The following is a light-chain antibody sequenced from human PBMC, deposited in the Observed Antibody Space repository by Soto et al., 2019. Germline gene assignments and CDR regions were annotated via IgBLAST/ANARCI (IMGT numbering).Light chain of an antibody. CDR1: SSNIGAGYD. CDR2: VNS. V-gene: IGLV1-40*01. Sequence: QSVLTQPPSVSGAPGQRVTISCTGGSSNIGAGYDVHWYQQLPGTAPKLLIYVNSNRPSGVADRFSGSKSGTSASLAITGLQTEDEADYYCQSYDSSLSGDVFGTGTKVTVL. CDR3: QSYDSSLSGDV. J-gene: IGLJ1*01.